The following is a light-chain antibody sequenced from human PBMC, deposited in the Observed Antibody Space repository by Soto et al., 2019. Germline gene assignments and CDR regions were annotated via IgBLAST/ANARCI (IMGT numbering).Light chain of an antibody. V-gene: IGLV1-40*01. CDR2: GNS. Sequence: QSVLTQPPSVSEAPGQRVTISCTGSSSNIGAGYDVHWYQQLPGTAPKLLIYGNSNRPSGVPDRFSGSKSGTSASLAITGLQAEDEADYYCQSFDSRLSGWRLFGGGTKLTVL. J-gene: IGLJ3*02. CDR1: SSNIGAGYD. CDR3: QSFDSRLSGWRL.